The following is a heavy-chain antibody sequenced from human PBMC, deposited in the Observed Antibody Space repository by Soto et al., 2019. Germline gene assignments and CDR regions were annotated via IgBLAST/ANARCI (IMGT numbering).Heavy chain of an antibody. V-gene: IGHV3-53*02. CDR3: AGDGNGQRGSPH. D-gene: IGHD3-16*01. CDR1: GFTVSNNF. J-gene: IGHJ4*02. Sequence: VQLVESGGGLIQAGGSLRLSCAVSGFTVSNNFMMWVRQAPGKGLEWVSLIYSGGSISYADSVKGRFTISRDGSMNMLYLQMNSLTAEDTAVYYCAGDGNGQRGSPHWGQGTLVTVSS. CDR2: IYSGGSI.